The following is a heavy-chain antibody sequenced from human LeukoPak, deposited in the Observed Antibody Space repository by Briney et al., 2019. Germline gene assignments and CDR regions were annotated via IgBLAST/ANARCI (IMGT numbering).Heavy chain of an antibody. CDR3: VKPQPGGGFDY. V-gene: IGHV3-64D*09. Sequence: GGSLRLSCSASGFTFSSYAMHWVRQAPGKGLEYVSAISSNGGSTYYADSVKGRFTISRDNSKNTLYLQMSSLRAEDTAVNYCVKPQPGGGFDYWGQGTLVTVSS. D-gene: IGHD1-14*01. CDR1: GFTFSSYA. J-gene: IGHJ4*02. CDR2: ISSNGGST.